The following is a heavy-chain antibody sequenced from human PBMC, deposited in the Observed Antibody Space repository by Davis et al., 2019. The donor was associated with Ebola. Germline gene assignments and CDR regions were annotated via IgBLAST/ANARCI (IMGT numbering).Heavy chain of an antibody. Sequence: KVSCKGSGYSFTSYWIGWVRRMPGKGLEWMGIIYPGDSDTRYSPSFQGQVTISADKSISTAYLQWSSLKASDTAMYYCARQNYDILTGYLDYWGQGTLVTVSS. CDR3: ARQNYDILTGYLDY. V-gene: IGHV5-51*01. J-gene: IGHJ4*02. CDR2: IYPGDSDT. CDR1: GYSFTSYW. D-gene: IGHD3-9*01.